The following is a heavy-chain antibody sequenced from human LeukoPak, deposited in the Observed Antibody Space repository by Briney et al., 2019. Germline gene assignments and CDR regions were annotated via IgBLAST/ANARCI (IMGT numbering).Heavy chain of an antibody. J-gene: IGHJ5*02. D-gene: IGHD3-3*01. CDR3: ARVLDQPVFGATNWFDP. V-gene: IGHV1-2*06. CDR1: EYTFTGYY. CDR2: INPNSGGT. Sequence: GASVKVSCKASEYTFTGYYIHWVRQAPGQGLEWMGRINPNSGGTNYAQKFQGRVTISVDTSKNQFSLKLSSVTAADTAVYYCARVLDQPVFGATNWFDPWGQGTLVTVSS.